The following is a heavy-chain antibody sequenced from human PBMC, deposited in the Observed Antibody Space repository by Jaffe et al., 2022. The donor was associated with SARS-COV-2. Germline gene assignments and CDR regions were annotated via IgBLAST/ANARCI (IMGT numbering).Heavy chain of an antibody. V-gene: IGHV3-33*03. Sequence: QVQLVESGGGVVQPGRSLRLSCAASGFTFTRQGMHWVRQAPGKGLEWVAVVWNEGNSEYYTESVKGRFTVSRDSSRNNVFLQMDSLRVEDTATYYCAFYSGSWDTFFFDHWGQGTLVTVSS. J-gene: IGHJ4*02. CDR2: VWNEGNSE. D-gene: IGHD6-19*01. CDR3: AFYSGSWDTFFFDH. CDR1: GFTFTRQG.